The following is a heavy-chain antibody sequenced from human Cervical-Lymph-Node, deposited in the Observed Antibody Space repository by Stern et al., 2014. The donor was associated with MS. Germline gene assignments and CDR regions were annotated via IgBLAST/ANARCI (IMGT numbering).Heavy chain of an antibody. V-gene: IGHV3-30-3*01. CDR1: GFAFSRHA. CDR2: ISYYGSNK. J-gene: IGHJ4*02. Sequence: VQLVESGGGVVQPGRSLRLSCAASGFAFSRHAMNWVRQAPGKGLEWVSRISYYGSNKYFADSLKRRFTISRDNSKNTVYLQMSRLRPEDTAVYYCARGFTATGDVYWGQGTLVTVSS. D-gene: IGHD3-10*01. CDR3: ARGFTATGDVY.